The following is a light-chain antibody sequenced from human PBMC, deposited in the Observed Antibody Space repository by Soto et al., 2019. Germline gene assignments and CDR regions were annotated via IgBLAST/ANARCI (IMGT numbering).Light chain of an antibody. J-gene: IGKJ2*01. CDR2: GAS. Sequence: EIVMTQSPATLSVSPGERATLSCRASQSVYSNLAWYPQKLGQAPRLLIYGASTRATGIPARFSGSGSGRDFSLTISSLKSEDFAVYYGQHYNDWPPYTFGQGTKVEI. CDR3: QHYNDWPPYT. V-gene: IGKV3-15*01. CDR1: QSVYSN.